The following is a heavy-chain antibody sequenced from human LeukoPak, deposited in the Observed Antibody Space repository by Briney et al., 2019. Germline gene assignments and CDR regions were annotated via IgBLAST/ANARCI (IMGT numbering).Heavy chain of an antibody. J-gene: IGHJ4*02. CDR2: IWYDGSNK. CDR3: ARDPGYSSSWYVSHFDY. V-gene: IGHV3-33*01. CDR1: GFTFSSYG. Sequence: GRSLRLSCAASGFTFSSYGMHWVRQAPGKGLEWVAVIWYDGSNKYYADSVKGRFTISRDNSKNTLYLQMNSLRAEDTAVYYCARDPGYSSSWYVSHFDYWGQGTLVTVSS. D-gene: IGHD6-13*01.